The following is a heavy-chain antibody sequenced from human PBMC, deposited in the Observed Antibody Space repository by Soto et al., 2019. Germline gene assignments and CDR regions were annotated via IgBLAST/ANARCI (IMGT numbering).Heavy chain of an antibody. J-gene: IGHJ5*02. D-gene: IGHD5-12*01. CDR3: ERDGDSGYDYSHWFDP. V-gene: IGHV3-21*01. CDR1: GFTFSSYS. CDR2: ISSSSSYI. Sequence: EVQLVESGGGLVKPGGSLRLSCAASGFTFSSYSMNWVRQAPGKGLEWVSSISSSSSYIYYADSVKGRFTISRDNAKNSLDLQMNSLRAEDTAVYYCERDGDSGYDYSHWFDPWGQGTLVTVSS.